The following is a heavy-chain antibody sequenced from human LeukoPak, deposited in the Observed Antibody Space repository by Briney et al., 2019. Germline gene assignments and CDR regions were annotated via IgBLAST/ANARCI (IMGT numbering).Heavy chain of an antibody. D-gene: IGHD3-9*01. CDR1: GYTFTSYG. Sequence: ASVKVSCKASGYTFTSYGISWVRLAPGQGLEWMGWISAYNGNTNYAQKLQGRVTMTTDTSTSTAYMELRSLRSDDTAVYYCARGEKTVLRYFDYSYWGQGTLVTVSS. CDR3: ARGEKTVLRYFDYSY. J-gene: IGHJ4*02. V-gene: IGHV1-18*04. CDR2: ISAYNGNT.